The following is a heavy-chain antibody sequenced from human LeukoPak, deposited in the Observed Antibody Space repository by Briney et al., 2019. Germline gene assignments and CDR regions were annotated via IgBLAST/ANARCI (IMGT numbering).Heavy chain of an antibody. V-gene: IGHV3-64D*06. J-gene: IGHJ4*02. CDR2: ISSNGVST. Sequence: GGSLRLSCSASGFTFGTCAMHWVRQAPGKGLEFVSGISSNGVSTYYADSVKGRFTISRDNSKNTLYLQMSSLGAEDTAVYYCVRSGGDSPTRYYFDYWGQGTLVTVSS. CDR3: VRSGGDSPTRYYFDY. D-gene: IGHD2-21*02. CDR1: GFTFGTCA.